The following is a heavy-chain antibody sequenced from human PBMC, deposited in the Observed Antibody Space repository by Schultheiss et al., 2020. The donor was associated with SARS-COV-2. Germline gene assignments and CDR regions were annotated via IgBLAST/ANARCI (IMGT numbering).Heavy chain of an antibody. D-gene: IGHD2-15*01. CDR1: GGSISSGGYS. V-gene: IGHV4-30-2*01. Sequence: SETLSLTCTVSGGSISSGGYSWSWIRQPPGKGLEWIGEIDPKGATKYNPSLISRVSMSVDTSQNHISLHLKSVTAADTAVYYCARILGGGMPFWYFDLRGRGTLVTVSS. CDR3: ARILGGGMPFWYFDL. J-gene: IGHJ2*01. CDR2: IDPKGAT.